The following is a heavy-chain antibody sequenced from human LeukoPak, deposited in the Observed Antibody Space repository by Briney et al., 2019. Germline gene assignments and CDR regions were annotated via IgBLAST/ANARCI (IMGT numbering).Heavy chain of an antibody. CDR1: GCSISSGSYY. J-gene: IGHJ4*02. V-gene: IGHV4-61*02. Sequence: PSETLSLTCTVSGCSISSGSYYWSCIRQPAGKGLEGIRRIYTSGIANYNPSLKSRVTISVATSKNQFSLKLRSVTAAETAVYYCARAGYSSGWYVYWGQGTLVTVSS. CDR3: ARAGYSSGWYVY. CDR2: IYTSGIA. D-gene: IGHD6-19*01.